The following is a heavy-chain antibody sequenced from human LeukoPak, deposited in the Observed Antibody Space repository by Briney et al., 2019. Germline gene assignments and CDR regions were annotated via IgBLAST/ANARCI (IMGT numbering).Heavy chain of an antibody. Sequence: GGSLRLSCAASGFTFSSYSTSWVRQAPGKGLEWVGRIKRKSDGGTTDYAAPVKGRFTISRDDSKNTLYLQMNSLKSEDTAVYYCTTELDVRPNHYWGQGTLVTVSS. CDR3: TTELDVRPNHY. D-gene: IGHD1-14*01. J-gene: IGHJ4*02. CDR2: IKRKSDGGTT. CDR1: GFTFSSYS. V-gene: IGHV3-15*01.